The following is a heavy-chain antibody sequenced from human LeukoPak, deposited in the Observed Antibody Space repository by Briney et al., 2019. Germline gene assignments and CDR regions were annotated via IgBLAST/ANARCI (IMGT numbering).Heavy chain of an antibody. J-gene: IGHJ4*02. CDR3: ARGRDGYNSDY. CDR1: GFTFGDYA. V-gene: IGHV3-64*01. D-gene: IGHD5-24*01. CDR2: ISSNGGST. Sequence: GGSLRLSCTASGFTFGDYAMHWVRQAPGKGLEYVSAISSNGGSTYYANSVKGRFTISRDNSKSTLYLQMGSLRAEDMAVYYCARGRDGYNSDYWGQGTLVTVSS.